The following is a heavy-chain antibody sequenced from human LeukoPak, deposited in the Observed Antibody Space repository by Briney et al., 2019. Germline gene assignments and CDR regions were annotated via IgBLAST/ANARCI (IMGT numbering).Heavy chain of an antibody. CDR2: TRYNGNT. CDR1: GFTFNSYV. D-gene: IGHD4-17*01. V-gene: IGHV4-59*04. CDR3: ARLPTGFPNWFDP. J-gene: IGHJ5*02. Sequence: PGGSLRLSCAASGFTFNSYVMSWVRQPPGKGLEWIGNTRYNGNTYYNPSLKSRVTISEDTSKNQFSLRLSSVTAADTAVYYCARLPTGFPNWFDPWGQGTLVTVSS.